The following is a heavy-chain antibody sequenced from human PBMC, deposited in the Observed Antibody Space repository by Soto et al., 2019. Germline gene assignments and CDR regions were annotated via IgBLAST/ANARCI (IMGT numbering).Heavy chain of an antibody. CDR1: GFTFSDHY. Sequence: EVQLVESGGGLVQPGGSLRLSCAASGFTFSDHYMDWVRQAPGKGLEWVGRIRNKFNSYTTEYAASVKGRFTISRDDSKNSLYFQMNSLKAEDTAVYYCARGKGTTWTDHALDIWGQRTMVTVSS. CDR2: IRNKFNSYTT. V-gene: IGHV3-72*01. D-gene: IGHD1-1*01. CDR3: ARGKGTTWTDHALDI. J-gene: IGHJ3*02.